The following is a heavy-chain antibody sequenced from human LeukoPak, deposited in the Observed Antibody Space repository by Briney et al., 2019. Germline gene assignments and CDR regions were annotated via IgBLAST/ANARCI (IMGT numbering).Heavy chain of an antibody. V-gene: IGHV3-23*01. Sequence: GGSLRLSCTASGFTFSAYAMMWVRQPPGKGPEWVSPIRGGGGSAFYADSVKGRFTISRDNSKYTLFLQMNSPRAEDTAVYYCARDPNGDYIGAFDMWGPGTMVTVSS. J-gene: IGHJ3*02. CDR1: GFTFSAYA. CDR2: IRGGGGSA. CDR3: ARDPNGDYIGAFDM. D-gene: IGHD4-17*01.